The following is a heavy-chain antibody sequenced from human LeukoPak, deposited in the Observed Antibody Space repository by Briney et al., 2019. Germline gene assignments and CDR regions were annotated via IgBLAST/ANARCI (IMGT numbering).Heavy chain of an antibody. CDR2: ISSSSYI. CDR1: GFTFSSYN. V-gene: IGHV3-21*01. CDR3: ARDLGDYYDSSGHY. Sequence: GGSLRLSCAASGFTFSSYNMNWVRQAPGKGLEWVSSISSSSYIYYADSVKGRFTISRDNAKNSLYLQMNSLRAEDTAVYYCARDLGDYYDSSGHYWGQGTLVTVSS. D-gene: IGHD3-22*01. J-gene: IGHJ4*02.